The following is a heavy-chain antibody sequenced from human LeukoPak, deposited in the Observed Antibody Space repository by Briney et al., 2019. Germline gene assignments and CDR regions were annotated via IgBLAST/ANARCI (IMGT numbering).Heavy chain of an antibody. J-gene: IGHJ6*03. V-gene: IGHV4-4*07. CDR1: GGSISSYY. Sequence: PSETLSLTCTVSGGSISSYYWSWIRQPAGKGLEWIGRIYTSGSTNYDPSLKSRVTMSVDTSKNQFSLKLSSVTAADTAVYYCARDYSSSWTYYYYYYMDVWGKGTTVTVSS. CDR2: IYTSGST. D-gene: IGHD6-13*01. CDR3: ARDYSSSWTYYYYYYMDV.